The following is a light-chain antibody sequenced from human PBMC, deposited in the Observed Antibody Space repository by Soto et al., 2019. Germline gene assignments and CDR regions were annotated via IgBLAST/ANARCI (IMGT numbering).Light chain of an antibody. J-gene: IGLJ3*02. V-gene: IGLV2-14*01. CDR3: VSYTSAATWV. Sequence: QSALTQPASVSGSPGQSISISCIGTSRDVGAYNYVSWYQHHPGKVPQVIIYEASNRASGVPNRFSGSKSGNTASLTISGLQAEDEADYYCVSYTSAATWVFGGGTKVTVL. CDR2: EAS. CDR1: SRDVGAYNY.